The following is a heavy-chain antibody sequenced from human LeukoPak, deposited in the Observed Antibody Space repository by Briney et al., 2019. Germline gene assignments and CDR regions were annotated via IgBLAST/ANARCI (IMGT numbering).Heavy chain of an antibody. J-gene: IGHJ4*02. CDR1: GFTFGSYS. V-gene: IGHV3-48*02. CDR2: ISSSDNTI. D-gene: IGHD5-18*01. CDR3: ARVHRGYSYGRLDY. Sequence: GGSLRLSCAASGFTFGSYSMNWVRQAPGKGLEWVSYISSSDNTIHYADSVKGRFTISRDNAKNSLYLEMNSLRDEDTAVYYCARVHRGYSYGRLDYWGQGTLVTVSS.